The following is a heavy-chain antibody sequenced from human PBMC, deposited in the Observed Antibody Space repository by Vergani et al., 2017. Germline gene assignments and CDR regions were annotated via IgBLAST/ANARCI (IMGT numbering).Heavy chain of an antibody. D-gene: IGHD2-8*02. CDR2: ISGDGGST. Sequence: EVQLVESGGGVVQPGGSLRLSCAVSGFTFDDYALHWVRQAPGKGREWVSLISGDGGSTYYADSVKGRFTFSRDNAKNTLYLQMNSLRAEDTAVYYCANPYWDDAFDIWGQGTMVTVSS. CDR3: ANPYWDDAFDI. V-gene: IGHV3-43*02. CDR1: GFTFDDYA. J-gene: IGHJ3*02.